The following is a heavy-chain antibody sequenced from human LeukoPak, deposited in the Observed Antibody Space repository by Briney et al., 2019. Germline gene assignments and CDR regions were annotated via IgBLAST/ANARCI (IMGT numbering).Heavy chain of an antibody. CDR3: ARDDYNRL. V-gene: IGHV3-74*01. J-gene: IGHJ4*02. Sequence: GGSLRLSCAASGFIFGKSWMHWVRQAPSKGLVWVSRTDGSSTTYADSVKGRFSVSMDNAQNTLYLQMNSLRAEATAVYYCARDDYNRLWGQGTLVTVSS. CDR2: TDGSST. CDR1: GFIFGKSW. D-gene: IGHD1-14*01.